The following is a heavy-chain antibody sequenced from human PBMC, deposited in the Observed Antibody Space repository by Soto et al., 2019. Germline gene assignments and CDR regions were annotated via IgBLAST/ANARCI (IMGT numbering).Heavy chain of an antibody. D-gene: IGHD2-15*01. CDR3: ARVYCSGGSCYSIDY. J-gene: IGHJ4*02. CDR1: GFTFTSYF. Sequence: QVQLVQSGAEVKKPGASVKVSCKASGFTFTSYFMHWVRQAPGQGLEWMGIINPSGGSTNYAQKFQHRVTMTSDTSTITVYMELSSLRSEDTAVYYCARVYCSGGSCYSIDYWVQGTLVTVSS. V-gene: IGHV1-46*03. CDR2: INPSGGST.